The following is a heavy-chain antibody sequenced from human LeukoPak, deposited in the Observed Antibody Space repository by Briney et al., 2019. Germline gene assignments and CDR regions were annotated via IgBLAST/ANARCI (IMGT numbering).Heavy chain of an antibody. CDR1: GFTVSSNY. CDR2: ISYDGSNK. J-gene: IGHJ3*02. V-gene: IGHV3-30*18. CDR3: AKSKLRYSYGYFDAFDI. Sequence: GGSLRLSCAASGFTVSSNYMTWVRQAPGKGLEWVAVISYDGSNKYYADSVKGRFTISRDNSKNTLYLQMNSLRAEDTAVYYCAKSKLRYSYGYFDAFDIWGQGTMVTVSS. D-gene: IGHD5-18*01.